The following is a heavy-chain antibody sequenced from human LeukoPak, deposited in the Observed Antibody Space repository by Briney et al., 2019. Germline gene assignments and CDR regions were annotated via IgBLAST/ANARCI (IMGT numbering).Heavy chain of an antibody. J-gene: IGHJ6*02. CDR1: GYSISSGYY. CDR3: ARASKEGYCSSTSCYVYYYGMDV. CDR2: IYHSGST. V-gene: IGHV4-38-2*02. Sequence: SETLSLTCTVSGYSISSGYYWGWIRQPPGKGLEWIGSIYHSGSTYYNPSLKSRVTISVDTSKNQFSLKLSSVTAADTAVYYCARASKEGYCSSTSCYVYYYGMDVWGQGTTVTVSS. D-gene: IGHD2-2*01.